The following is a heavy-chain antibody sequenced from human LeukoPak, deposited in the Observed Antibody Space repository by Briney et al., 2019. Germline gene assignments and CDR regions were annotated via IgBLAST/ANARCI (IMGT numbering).Heavy chain of an antibody. CDR3: AKARRSYGDFDL. J-gene: IGHJ2*01. D-gene: IGHD5-18*01. CDR1: GLTLISYV. CDR2: ISPSTGNT. Sequence: PGGSLRLSCAASGLTLISYVMSWVRQAPGKGLEWVSTISPSTGNTFSADSVKGRFTISRDISKNTLYLQMNSLRAEDTAVYYCAKARRSYGDFDLWGRGTLVTVSS. V-gene: IGHV3-23*01.